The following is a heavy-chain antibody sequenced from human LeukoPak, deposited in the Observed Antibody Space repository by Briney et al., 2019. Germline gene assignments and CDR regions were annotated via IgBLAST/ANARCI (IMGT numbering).Heavy chain of an antibody. CDR3: ARDRWGGVYGDYGDYYYGMDV. V-gene: IGHV1-18*01. J-gene: IGHJ6*02. D-gene: IGHD4-17*01. Sequence: ASVEVSCKASGYTFTSYGISWVRQAPGQGLEWMGWISAYNGNTNYAQKLQGRVTMTTDTSTSTAYMELRSLRSDDTAVYYCARDRWGGVYGDYGDYYYGMDVWGQGTTVTVSS. CDR1: GYTFTSYG. CDR2: ISAYNGNT.